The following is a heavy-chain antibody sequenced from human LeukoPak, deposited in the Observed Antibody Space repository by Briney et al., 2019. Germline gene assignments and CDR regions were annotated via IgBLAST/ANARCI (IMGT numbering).Heavy chain of an antibody. CDR2: IYYSGST. CDR1: GGFISSYY. CDR3: ARHLPSYCSGGSCHAAFDY. Sequence: PSETLSLTCTDSGGFISSYYWRWIRQPPGKGLEWIGYIYYSGSTNYNPSLKSRVTISVDTSKNQFSLKLSSVTAADTAVYYCARHLPSYCSGGSCHAAFDYWGQGTLVTVSS. J-gene: IGHJ4*02. V-gene: IGHV4-59*08. D-gene: IGHD2-15*01.